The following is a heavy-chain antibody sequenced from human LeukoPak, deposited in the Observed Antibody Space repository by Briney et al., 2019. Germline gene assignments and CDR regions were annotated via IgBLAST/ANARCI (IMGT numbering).Heavy chain of an antibody. Sequence: PGGSLRLSCAASGFTFSRYWMSWVRQAPGKGLEWVANIKEDGSEKHHVDSVKGRFTISRDNSKNTLYLQMNSLRAEDTAVYYCARDRRYSSSWTYYYGMDVWGQGTTVTVS. CDR3: ARDRRYSSSWTYYYGMDV. D-gene: IGHD6-13*01. V-gene: IGHV3-7*05. CDR2: IKEDGSEK. CDR1: GFTFSRYW. J-gene: IGHJ6*02.